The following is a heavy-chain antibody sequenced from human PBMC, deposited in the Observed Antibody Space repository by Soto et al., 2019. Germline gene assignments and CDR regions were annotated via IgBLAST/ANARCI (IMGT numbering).Heavy chain of an antibody. CDR1: GYTFTSYG. V-gene: IGHV1-18*01. CDR2: ISAYNGNT. D-gene: IGHD6-19*01. J-gene: IGHJ1*01. Sequence: QVQLVQSGAEVKKPGASVKVSCKASGYTFTSYGISWVRQAPGQGLEWMGWISAYNGNTNYAKKLQGRVTMTTDTSAITAYMELRSLRSDDTSVYFCVPDVVRAVAGAFQHWGQGTLVTVS. CDR3: VPDVVRAVAGAFQH.